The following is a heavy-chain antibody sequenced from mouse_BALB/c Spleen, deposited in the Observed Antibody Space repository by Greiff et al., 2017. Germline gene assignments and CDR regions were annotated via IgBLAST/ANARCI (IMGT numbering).Heavy chain of an antibody. CDR2: ISSGSSTI. Sequence: EVNVLESGGGLVQPGGSRKLSCAASGFTFSSFGMHWVRQAPEKGLEWVAYISSGSSTIYYADTVKGRFTISRDNPKNTLFLQMTSLRSEDTAMYYCARSGVMRAMDYWGQGTSVTVSS. CDR3: ARSGVMRAMDY. CDR1: GFTFSSFG. V-gene: IGHV5-17*02. J-gene: IGHJ4*01. D-gene: IGHD2-3*01.